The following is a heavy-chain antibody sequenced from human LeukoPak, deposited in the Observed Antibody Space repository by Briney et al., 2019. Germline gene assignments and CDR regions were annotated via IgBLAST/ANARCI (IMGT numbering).Heavy chain of an antibody. Sequence: SETLSLTCTVPGGSISSSSYYWGWIRQPPGKGPEWIGSIYYTGSTNYNPSLKSRVTISLDTSKNQFSLKLTSVTAADTAIYYCASVRGYSSGWYASGFDPWGQGTLVTVSS. CDR3: ASVRGYSSGWYASGFDP. CDR2: IYYTGST. J-gene: IGHJ5*02. V-gene: IGHV4-39*07. D-gene: IGHD6-19*01. CDR1: GGSISSSSYY.